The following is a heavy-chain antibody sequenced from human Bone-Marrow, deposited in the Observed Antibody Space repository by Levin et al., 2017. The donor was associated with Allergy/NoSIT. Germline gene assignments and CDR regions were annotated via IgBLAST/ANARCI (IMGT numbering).Heavy chain of an antibody. D-gene: IGHD5-12*01. CDR3: AREVIPRGSSRQWLPLDWFDP. CDR1: GYSFTHYA. J-gene: IGHJ5*02. Sequence: KVSCKASGYSFTHYAIHWVRQAPGQRLEWMGWINPVNGNTKYSQNFQGRVTITKDTSASTVYVELSSLRSEDTAVYYCAREVIPRGSSRQWLPLDWFDPWGQGTLVTVSS. V-gene: IGHV1-3*01. CDR2: INPVNGNT.